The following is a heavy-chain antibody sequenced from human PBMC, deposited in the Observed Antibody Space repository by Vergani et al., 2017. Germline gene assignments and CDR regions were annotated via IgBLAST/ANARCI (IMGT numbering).Heavy chain of an antibody. J-gene: IGHJ4*02. CDR2: INPSGGHT. CDR3: AREDHGILTGYRY. CDR1: EYTFSNYY. D-gene: IGHD3-9*01. V-gene: IGHV1-46*03. Sequence: QVQVVQSGTEVKKSGASVKVSCKTSEYTFSNYYMHWVRQAPGQGLEWMGIINPSGGHTNYAQKFQGRVTMTRDTSTSTVYMELSSLRSEDTAIYYCAREDHGILTGYRYWGQGTLVTVSA.